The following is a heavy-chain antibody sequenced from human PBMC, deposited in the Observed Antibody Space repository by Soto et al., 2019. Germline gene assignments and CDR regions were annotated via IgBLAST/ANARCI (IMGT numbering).Heavy chain of an antibody. CDR3: AREEDYYDSRGYRRDASDM. D-gene: IGHD3-22*01. V-gene: IGHV1-69*01. CDR2: IIPMFGTA. Sequence: QVQLVQSGAEVKKPGSSVKVSCKVSGGTFSSYAISWVRQAPGQGLEWMGGIIPMFGTANYAQKFQGRVTITADESTSTAYMELSSLRSEDTAVYYCAREEDYYDSRGYRRDASDMWGQGTMVTVSS. J-gene: IGHJ3*02. CDR1: GGTFSSYA.